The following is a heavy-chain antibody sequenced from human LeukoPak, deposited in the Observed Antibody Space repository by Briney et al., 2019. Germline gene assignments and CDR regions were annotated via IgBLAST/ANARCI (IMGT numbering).Heavy chain of an antibody. Sequence: PSETLSLTCAVSGYSISSGYYWGWIRQPPGKGLEWIGSIYYSGSTYYNPSLKSRVTISVDTSKNQFSLKLSSVTAADTAVYYCARSHHCSSTSCYAGYAFDIWGQGTMVTVSS. D-gene: IGHD2-2*01. J-gene: IGHJ3*02. CDR2: IYYSGST. V-gene: IGHV4-38-2*01. CDR3: ARSHHCSSTSCYAGYAFDI. CDR1: GYSISSGYY.